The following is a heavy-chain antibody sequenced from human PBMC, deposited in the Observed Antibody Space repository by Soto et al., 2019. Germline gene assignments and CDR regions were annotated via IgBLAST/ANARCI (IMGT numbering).Heavy chain of an antibody. CDR1: GYTFTTYY. CDR2: IDPSGGAP. J-gene: IGHJ4*01. V-gene: IGHV1-46*01. CDR3: ASVPCDTTAYYAF. D-gene: IGHD3-22*01. Sequence: QVQLGQSGAEVKRPGASVRISCKASGYTFTTYYIHWVRQAPGQGLEWMGIIDPSGGAPTYAQNFQGRITMTRDTSANLVYLTLSSLGSDDTAVYYCASVPCDTTAYYAFWGHGTLVTVSS.